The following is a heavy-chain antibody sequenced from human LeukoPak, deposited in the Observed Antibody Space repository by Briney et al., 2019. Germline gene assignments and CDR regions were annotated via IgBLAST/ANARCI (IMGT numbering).Heavy chain of an antibody. J-gene: IGHJ4*02. V-gene: IGHV3-64D*06. CDR2: ISGSGNGGSI. D-gene: IGHD2/OR15-2a*01. CDR1: GFVFSIYT. Sequence: GGSLRLSCSASGFVFSIYTMYWVRQAPGKGPEYVSTISGSGNGGSIYYADSVKGRFTISRDDSKSSVYLQMKGLRSEDTAVYYCVKDFGRVRGTPDSWGQGALVTVSS. CDR3: VKDFGRVRGTPDS.